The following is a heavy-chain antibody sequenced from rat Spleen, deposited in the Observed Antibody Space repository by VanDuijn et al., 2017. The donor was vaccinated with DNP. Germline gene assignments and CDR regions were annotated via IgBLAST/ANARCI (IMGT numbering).Heavy chain of an antibody. Sequence: EVQLQESGPGLVKPSQSLSLTCSVTGYSITSHYWGWIRKFPGNKMEYIGHISYSGNTHYNPSLKSRISITRDTSKNQFFLQLNSVSTDDTATYYCARWRIGPHYFDYWGQGVMVTVSS. V-gene: IGHV3-1*01. CDR2: ISYSGNT. D-gene: IGHD1-11*01. CDR3: ARWRIGPHYFDY. CDR1: GYSITSHY. J-gene: IGHJ2*01.